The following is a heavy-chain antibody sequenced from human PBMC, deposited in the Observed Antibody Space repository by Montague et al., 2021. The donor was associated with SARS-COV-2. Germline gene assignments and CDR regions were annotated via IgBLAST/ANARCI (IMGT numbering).Heavy chain of an antibody. D-gene: IGHD6-19*01. CDR2: VYYNGDT. CDR1: GGSTASHY. V-gene: IGHV4-59*08. CDR3: ARGWAFAP. J-gene: IGHJ3*01. Sequence: SETLSLTCTVSGGSTASHYWNWIRQSPGKRPEWIGYVYYNGDTKYNPSLQSRVTISIDPSENQFSLRLNSVTAADTAVYFCARGWAFAPWGQGRLVTVSS.